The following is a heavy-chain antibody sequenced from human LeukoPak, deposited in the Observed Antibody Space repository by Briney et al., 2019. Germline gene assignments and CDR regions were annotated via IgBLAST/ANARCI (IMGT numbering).Heavy chain of an antibody. CDR2: ISSSGSTI. Sequence: PGGSLRLSRAASGFTFSSYEMNWVRQAPGKGLEWVSYISSSGSTIYYADSVKGRFTISRDNAKNSLYLQMNSLRAEDTAVYYCARDFPSITMVRGVIYFDYWGQGTLVTVSS. D-gene: IGHD3-10*01. V-gene: IGHV3-48*03. CDR3: ARDFPSITMVRGVIYFDY. J-gene: IGHJ4*02. CDR1: GFTFSSYE.